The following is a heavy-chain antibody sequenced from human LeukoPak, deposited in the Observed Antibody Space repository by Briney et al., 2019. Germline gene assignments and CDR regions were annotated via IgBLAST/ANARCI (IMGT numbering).Heavy chain of an antibody. V-gene: IGHV3-23*01. CDR3: ARASLVAAGTAAFDY. J-gene: IGHJ4*02. D-gene: IGHD6-13*01. Sequence: PGGSLRLSCAASGFTFSNYAMTWVRQAPGKGLEWVSYIRNSGDTTYYADSVKGRFTISRDNSKNTVYLQMHGLRAEDTAVYYCARASLVAAGTAAFDYWGQGTLVTVSS. CDR2: IRNSGDTT. CDR1: GFTFSNYA.